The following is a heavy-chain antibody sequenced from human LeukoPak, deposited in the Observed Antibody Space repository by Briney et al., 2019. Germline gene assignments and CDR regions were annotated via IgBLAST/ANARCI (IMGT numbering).Heavy chain of an antibody. CDR3: AGFTPGGAFDI. V-gene: IGHV3-21*01. J-gene: IGHJ3*02. CDR1: GFTFSSYS. CDR2: ISSSSSYI. D-gene: IGHD4-23*01. Sequence: PGGSLRLSCAASGFTFSSYSMNWVRQAPGEGLEWVSSISSSSSYIYYADSVKGRFTISRDNAKNSLYLQMNSLRAEDTAVYYCAGFTPGGAFDIWGQGTMVAVSS.